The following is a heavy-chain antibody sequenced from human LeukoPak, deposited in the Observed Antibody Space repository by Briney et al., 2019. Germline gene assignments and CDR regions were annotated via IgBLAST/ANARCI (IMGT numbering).Heavy chain of an antibody. J-gene: IGHJ4*02. D-gene: IGHD3-22*01. CDR3: ARGITMILVVPDY. Sequence: SETLSLTCTVSGYSITRGSYWGWIRQPPGKGLEWIGNIYHSGSTYYNPSLKSRVTISVDTSKNQFSLKLSSVTAADTAVYYCARGITMILVVPDYWGQGTLVTVSS. V-gene: IGHV4-38-2*02. CDR1: GYSITRGSY. CDR2: IYHSGST.